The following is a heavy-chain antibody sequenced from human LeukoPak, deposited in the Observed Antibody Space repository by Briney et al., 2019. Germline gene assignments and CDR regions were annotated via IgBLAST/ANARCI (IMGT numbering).Heavy chain of an antibody. CDR1: GGSISSYY. Sequence: PSETLSLTCTVSGGSISSYYWSWIRQPAGKGLEWIGRIYTSGSTNYNPSLKSRVTMSVDTSENQFSLKLSSVTAADTAVYYCARDSAAAGRRNYYYMDVWGQGTMVTVSS. CDR3: ARDSAAAGRRNYYYMDV. J-gene: IGHJ6*03. V-gene: IGHV4-4*07. CDR2: IYTSGST. D-gene: IGHD6-13*01.